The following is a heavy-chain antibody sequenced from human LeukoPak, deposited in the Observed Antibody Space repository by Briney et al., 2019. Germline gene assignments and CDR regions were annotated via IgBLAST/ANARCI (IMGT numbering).Heavy chain of an antibody. CDR3: ARDLTPYGPPFDY. J-gene: IGHJ4*02. D-gene: IGHD1-14*01. V-gene: IGHV3-30-3*01. CDR1: GFTFSSYA. CDR2: ISYDGSNK. Sequence: GRSLRLSCAASGFTFSSYAMHWVRQAPGKGLEWVAVISYDGSNKYYADSVKGRFTISRDNSKNTLYLQMNSLRAEDTAVYYCARDLTPYGPPFDYWGQGTLVTASS.